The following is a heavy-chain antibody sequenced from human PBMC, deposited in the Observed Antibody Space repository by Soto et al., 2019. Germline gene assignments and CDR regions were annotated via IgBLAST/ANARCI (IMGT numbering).Heavy chain of an antibody. V-gene: IGHV4-39*02. Sequence: AETLSHACTVSVGSISISSYSGGWIRQPRGKGLEWIGRIHYSGSTYYNPSLKSRVTISVDTSKNQFSLKLSSVTAADTAVYYCAREWTGLLSRSYYYGMDVWGQGTTVTVSS. CDR3: AREWTGLLSRSYYYGMDV. CDR2: IHYSGST. D-gene: IGHD3-10*01. J-gene: IGHJ6*02. CDR1: VGSISISSYS.